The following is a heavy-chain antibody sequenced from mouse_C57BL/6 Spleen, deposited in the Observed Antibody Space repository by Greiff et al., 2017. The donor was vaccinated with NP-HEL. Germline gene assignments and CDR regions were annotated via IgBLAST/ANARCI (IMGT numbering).Heavy chain of an antibody. CDR2: IRSKSNNYAT. D-gene: IGHD1-1*02. Sequence: DVHLVESGGGLVQPKGSLKLSCAASGFSFNTYAMNWVRQAPGKGLEWVARIRSKSNNYATYYADSVKDRFTISRDDSESMLYLQMNNLKTEDTAMYYCVRQTLLWSRGDWYFDVWGTGTTVTVSS. J-gene: IGHJ1*03. CDR3: VRQTLLWSRGDWYFDV. CDR1: GFSFNTYA. V-gene: IGHV10-1*01.